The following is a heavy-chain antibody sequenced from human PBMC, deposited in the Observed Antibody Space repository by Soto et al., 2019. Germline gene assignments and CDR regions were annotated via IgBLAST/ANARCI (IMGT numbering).Heavy chain of an antibody. Sequence: QVQLVQSGAEVKKPGSSVKVSCKASGGTFSSYAISWVRQAPGQGLEWMGGIIPIFGTASYAQKFQGRVTITADESTSRAYMELSSLRSEDTAVYYCARDRGLYPLDWFDPWGQGTLVTVSS. CDR1: GGTFSSYA. V-gene: IGHV1-69*01. J-gene: IGHJ5*02. CDR2: IIPIFGTA. D-gene: IGHD2-2*02. CDR3: ARDRGLYPLDWFDP.